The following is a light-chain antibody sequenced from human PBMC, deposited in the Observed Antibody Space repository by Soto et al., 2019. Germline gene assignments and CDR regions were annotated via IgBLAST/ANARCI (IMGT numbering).Light chain of an antibody. CDR1: QSVSSN. CDR2: GAS. V-gene: IGKV3-15*01. J-gene: IGKJ2*01. CDR3: QQYNNWPPFT. Sequence: EIVMTQSPATLSVSPGERATLSCRASQSVSSNLAWYQQKPGQAPRLLIYGASTRATGIPARFSGSGSGREFTLTISSLQSEDFVVYYCQQYNNWPPFTFGRGTKLEIK.